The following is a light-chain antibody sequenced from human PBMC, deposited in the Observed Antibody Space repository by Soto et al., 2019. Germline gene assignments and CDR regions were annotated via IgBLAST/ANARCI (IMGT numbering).Light chain of an antibody. Sequence: EIVMTQSPATLSVSPGERATLSCRASQSVGSGLSWYQQKPDQAPRLLIYGASTRATGIPARFSGSGSGTEFTLTILSLQSKDYAVYYCQQYNNWPPYTFGQGTKVDIK. J-gene: IGKJ2*01. CDR3: QQYNNWPPYT. CDR2: GAS. V-gene: IGKV3-15*01. CDR1: QSVGSG.